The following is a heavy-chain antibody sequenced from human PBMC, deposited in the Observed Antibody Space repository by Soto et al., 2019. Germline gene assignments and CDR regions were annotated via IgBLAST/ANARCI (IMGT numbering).Heavy chain of an antibody. J-gene: IGHJ5*02. Sequence: PSETLSLTCTVSGGSISSGGYYWSWIRQHPGKGLEWIGYIYYSGSTYYNPSLKSRLTISLDTSKNRFSLWLSSVTAADTAVYYCARRFCSEHRCLNWFDPWGQGTLVTVSS. CDR2: IYYSGST. CDR1: GGSISSGGYY. D-gene: IGHD2-15*01. V-gene: IGHV4-30-4*08. CDR3: ARRFCSEHRCLNWFDP.